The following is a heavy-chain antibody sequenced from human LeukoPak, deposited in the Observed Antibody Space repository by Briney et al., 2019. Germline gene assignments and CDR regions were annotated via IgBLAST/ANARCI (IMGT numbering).Heavy chain of an antibody. J-gene: IGHJ5*02. Sequence: GGSLRLSCAASGFTFGSYSMNWVRQAPGKGLEWVSSISSSSSYIYYADSVKGRFTISRDNAKNSLYLQMNSLRAEDTAVHYCARDPRRYCSSTSCYSREPWFDPWGQGTLVTVSS. CDR3: ARDPRRYCSSTSCYSREPWFDP. V-gene: IGHV3-21*01. CDR2: ISSSSSYI. CDR1: GFTFGSYS. D-gene: IGHD2-2*02.